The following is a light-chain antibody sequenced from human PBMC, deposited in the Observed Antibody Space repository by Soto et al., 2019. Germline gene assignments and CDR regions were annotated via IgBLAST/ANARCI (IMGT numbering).Light chain of an antibody. V-gene: IGLV1-40*01. CDR2: GDN. CDR3: QSYDISLHNYV. J-gene: IGLJ1*01. Sequence: QAVVTQPPSVSGAPGQRVAISCTGSSSNIGAEYDVHWYQQLPGTAPKRLIYGDNNRPSGVPDRFSGSKSGTSASLAITGLQPEDEADYYCQSYDISLHNYVFGTGTKLTVL. CDR1: SSNIGAEYD.